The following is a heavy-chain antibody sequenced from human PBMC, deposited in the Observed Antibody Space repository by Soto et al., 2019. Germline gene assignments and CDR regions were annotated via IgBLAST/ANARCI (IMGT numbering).Heavy chain of an antibody. V-gene: IGHV3-23*01. D-gene: IGHD1-20*01. Sequence: EVQLLESGGGSVQPGGSLRLSCAASGFTFSSYAMSWVRQAPGKGLEWVSGVSGSGGSTYCVDSVKGRFTISRDNSKNTVYLRMSSLRAEETAVYYCAKDFGYNFGYDAFDIWGQGTLDSVSS. CDR1: GFTFSSYA. CDR3: AKDFGYNFGYDAFDI. CDR2: VSGSGGST. J-gene: IGHJ3*02.